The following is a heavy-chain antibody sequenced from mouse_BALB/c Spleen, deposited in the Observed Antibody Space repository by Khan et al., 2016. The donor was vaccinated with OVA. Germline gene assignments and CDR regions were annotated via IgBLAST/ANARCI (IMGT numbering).Heavy chain of an antibody. V-gene: IGHV5-6-5*01. CDR1: GFTFSNYG. J-gene: IGHJ3*01. D-gene: IGHD1-1*01. Sequence: EVQLVESGGGLVKPGGSLKLSCAASGFTFSNYGVSWVRQTPEKRLEWVASISSGDTTYYPDSVKGRLTISRDNARNILYLQMVGLGSEVTAMYYCARYYWFAYWGQGTLVTVSA. CDR2: ISSGDTT. CDR3: ARYYWFAY.